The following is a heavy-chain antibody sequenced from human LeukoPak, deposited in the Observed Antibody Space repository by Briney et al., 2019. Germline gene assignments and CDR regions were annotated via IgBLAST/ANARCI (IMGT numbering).Heavy chain of an antibody. J-gene: IGHJ6*02. Sequence: ASVKVSCKASGYTFTGYYMHWVRQAPGQGLEWMGWINPNSGGTNYAQKFQGRVTMTRDTSISTAYMELSRLRSDDTAVYYCARDSSIAARRLFGNYYYGMDVWGQGTTVTVSS. V-gene: IGHV1-2*02. CDR1: GYTFTGYY. D-gene: IGHD6-6*01. CDR2: INPNSGGT. CDR3: ARDSSIAARRLFGNYYYGMDV.